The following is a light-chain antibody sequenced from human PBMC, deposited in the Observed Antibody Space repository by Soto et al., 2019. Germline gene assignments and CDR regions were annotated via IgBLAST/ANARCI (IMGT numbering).Light chain of an antibody. J-gene: IGLJ2*01. V-gene: IGLV2-14*03. CDR1: SSDVGGYHY. CDR2: DVS. Sequence: QSVLTQPASVSGSPGQSITISCTGTSSDVGGYHYVSWYQQHPGKAPKLMIYDVSNRPSGVSNRFSGSKSGNTASLTISGLQAEDEADYYCNSYTTSSTWVFGGGTKLTVL. CDR3: NSYTTSSTWV.